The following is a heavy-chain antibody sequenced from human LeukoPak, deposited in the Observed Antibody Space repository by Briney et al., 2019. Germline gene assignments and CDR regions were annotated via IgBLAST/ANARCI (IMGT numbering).Heavy chain of an antibody. CDR3: ARQYSSSWVDY. J-gene: IGHJ4*02. Sequence: PGGSLRLSCAASGFTFSSYAMHWVRQAPGKGLEWVAVISYDGSNKYYADSVKGRFTISRDNSKNTLYLQMNSLRAEDTAVYYCARQYSSSWVDYWGQGTLVTVSS. CDR2: ISYDGSNK. V-gene: IGHV3-30-3*01. D-gene: IGHD6-13*01. CDR1: GFTFSSYA.